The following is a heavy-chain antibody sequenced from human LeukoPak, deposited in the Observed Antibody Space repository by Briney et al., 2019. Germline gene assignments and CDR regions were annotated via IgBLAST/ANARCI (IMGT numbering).Heavy chain of an antibody. D-gene: IGHD4-17*01. CDR1: GGSISSGDYY. V-gene: IGHV4-30-4*01. J-gene: IGHJ3*02. Sequence: SETLSLTCTVSGGSISSGDYYWSWIRQPPGKGLEWIGYIYYSGSTYYNPSLKSRVTISVDTSKNQFSLKLSSVTAADTAVYYCASYPYGDLRNDAFDIWGQGTMVTVSS. CDR2: IYYSGST. CDR3: ASYPYGDLRNDAFDI.